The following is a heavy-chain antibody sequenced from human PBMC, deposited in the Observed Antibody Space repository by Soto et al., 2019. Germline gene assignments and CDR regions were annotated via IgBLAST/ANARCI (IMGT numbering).Heavy chain of an antibody. Sequence: QVQLVESGGGVVQPGRSLRLSCAASGFIFTTYGLHWVRQAPGKGLEWVAVIWYDGSNQYYADSVKGRFTISRDNSKNILYLEMNSVRVEDTAVYYCVKDHCGGDCYSDPYFDYWSQGTLVTVSS. J-gene: IGHJ4*02. CDR1: GFIFTTYG. CDR2: IWYDGSNQ. CDR3: VKDHCGGDCYSDPYFDY. V-gene: IGHV3-33*06. D-gene: IGHD2-21*02.